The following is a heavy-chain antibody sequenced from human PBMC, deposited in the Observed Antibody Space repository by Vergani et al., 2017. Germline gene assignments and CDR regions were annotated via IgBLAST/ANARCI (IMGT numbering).Heavy chain of an antibody. J-gene: IGHJ5*02. CDR1: GGSISSSSYY. D-gene: IGHD3-10*01. V-gene: IGHV4-39*01. Sequence: QVQLQESGPGLVKPSETLSLTCTVSGGSISSSSYYWGWIRQPPGKGLEWIGRIYYSGSTYYNPSLKSRVTIAVDTSNNQFSLKLSSVTAADTPVYYCASAPLWFGEFQSRAWFDPWGQGTLVTVSS. CDR3: ASAPLWFGEFQSRAWFDP. CDR2: IYYSGST.